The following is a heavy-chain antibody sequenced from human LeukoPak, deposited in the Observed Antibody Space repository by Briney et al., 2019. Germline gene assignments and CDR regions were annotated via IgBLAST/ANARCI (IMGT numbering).Heavy chain of an antibody. CDR1: GGSISSSSYY. V-gene: IGHV4-39*01. Sequence: SETPSLTCTVSGGSISSSSYYWGWIRQPPGKGLEWIGSIYYSGSTYYNPSLKSRVTISVDTSKNQFSLKLSSVTAADTAVYYCARQEYQPLYNWFDPWGQGTLVTVSS. CDR3: ARQEYQPLYNWFDP. CDR2: IYYSGST. J-gene: IGHJ5*02. D-gene: IGHD2-2*01.